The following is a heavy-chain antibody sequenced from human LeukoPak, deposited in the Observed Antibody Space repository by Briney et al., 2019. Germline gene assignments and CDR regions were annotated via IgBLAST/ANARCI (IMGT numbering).Heavy chain of an antibody. CDR1: GFTFRTYG. Sequence: GGSLRLSCAASGFTFRTYGMHWVHQAPGKGLEWVAFIRYDGSNEYYADSVKGRFTISRDNSKNTLYLQLNSLRPEDTAVYFCAKEDHFYDKTPPDVWGKGTTVTISS. J-gene: IGHJ6*04. D-gene: IGHD3-22*01. CDR2: IRYDGSNE. CDR3: AKEDHFYDKTPPDV. V-gene: IGHV3-30*02.